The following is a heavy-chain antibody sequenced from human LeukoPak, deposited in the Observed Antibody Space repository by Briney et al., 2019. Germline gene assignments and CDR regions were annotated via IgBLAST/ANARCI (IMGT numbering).Heavy chain of an antibody. J-gene: IGHJ4*02. CDR1: GFTFSSYG. Sequence: GRSLRLSCAASGFTFSSYGMHWVRQAPGMGLEWVAVISYDGSNKYYADSVKGRFTISRDNSKNTLYLQMNSLRAEDTAVYYCAKPHSSGSIDYWGQGTLVTVSS. CDR2: ISYDGSNK. D-gene: IGHD6-19*01. V-gene: IGHV3-30*18. CDR3: AKPHSSGSIDY.